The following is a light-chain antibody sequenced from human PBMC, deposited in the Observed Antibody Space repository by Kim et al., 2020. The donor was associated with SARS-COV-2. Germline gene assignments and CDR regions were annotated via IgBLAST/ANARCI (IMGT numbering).Light chain of an antibody. V-gene: IGLV1-44*01. Sequence: GQRDTISCSGGPSNIWSNPVLWYRQNPGTAPKVVIYTNSQRPSGVPERFARSKSGTAASLAISGLQSEDEADYYCAAWEGSLNGVVFGGGTKVTVL. CDR1: PSNIWSNP. CDR3: AAWEGSLNGVV. CDR2: TNS. J-gene: IGLJ2*01.